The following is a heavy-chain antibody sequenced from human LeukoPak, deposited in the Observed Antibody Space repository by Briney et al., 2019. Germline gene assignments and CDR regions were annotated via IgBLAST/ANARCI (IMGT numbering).Heavy chain of an antibody. CDR2: ISSSSSTI. Sequence: GGSLRLSCAASGFTFSSYSMNWVRQAPGKGLEWVSYISSSSSTIYYADSVKGRFTISRDNAKNSLYLQMNSLRAEDTAVYYCAREEYELYCSSTSCYNAGDYYYYYYMDVWGKGTTVTVSS. J-gene: IGHJ6*03. V-gene: IGHV3-48*01. CDR1: GFTFSSYS. D-gene: IGHD2-2*02. CDR3: AREEYELYCSSTSCYNAGDYYYYYYMDV.